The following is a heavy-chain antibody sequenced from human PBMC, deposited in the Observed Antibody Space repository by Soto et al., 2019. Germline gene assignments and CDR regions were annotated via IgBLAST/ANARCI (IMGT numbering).Heavy chain of an antibody. CDR1: GFTFSDYY. Sequence: GGSLRLSCAASGFTFSDYYMTWIRQAPGKGLEWVSYMSPSGGDIYYADSVKGRFTISRDNIQNSLYLQMNSLRAEDTAMYYCARVGQDYYYGMDVWGRGTTVTVSS. CDR2: MSPSGGDI. D-gene: IGHD1-26*01. V-gene: IGHV3-11*01. CDR3: ARVGQDYYYGMDV. J-gene: IGHJ6*02.